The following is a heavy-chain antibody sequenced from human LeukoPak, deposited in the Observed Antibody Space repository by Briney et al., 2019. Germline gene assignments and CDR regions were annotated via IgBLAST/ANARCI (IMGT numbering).Heavy chain of an antibody. V-gene: IGHV1-18*01. Sequence: ASVKVSCKASGYTFTSYDINGVRQAPGQGLEWMGWISSYKCNTNYAQKFQGRVTMTTYTSTSTAYMELRSLRSDATAVYYCTSDTYYYDSTGLGKWFDPWGQGTLVTVSS. CDR3: TSDTYYYDSTGLGKWFDP. J-gene: IGHJ5*02. CDR2: ISSYKCNT. CDR1: GYTFTSYD. D-gene: IGHD3-22*01.